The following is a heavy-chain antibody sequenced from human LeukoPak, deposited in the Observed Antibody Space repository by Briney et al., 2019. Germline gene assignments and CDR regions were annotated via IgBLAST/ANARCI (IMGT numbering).Heavy chain of an antibody. D-gene: IGHD5-18*01. CDR3: VREARGYHYTYFDC. CDR2: VSSGFHA. J-gene: IGHJ4*02. V-gene: IGHV3-13*01. CDR1: GFTLGSHD. Sequence: GGSLRLSCTASGFTLGSHDMHWVRQIPGQGLEWVAAVSSGFHAFFADSVQGRFTVSREDARNSLYLRMNSLRAGDTAVYYCVREARGYHYTYFDCWGQGTLVTVSS.